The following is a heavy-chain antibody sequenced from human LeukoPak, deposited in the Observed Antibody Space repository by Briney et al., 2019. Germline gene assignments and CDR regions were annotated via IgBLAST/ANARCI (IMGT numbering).Heavy chain of an antibody. J-gene: IGHJ4*02. CDR3: AKTTTGYSSGRYPAWPIDY. Sequence: GSLRLSCAASGFTFGSYAMYWVRQAPGKGLEWVSGIFGSGGSAHYADSVKGRFTISRDNSKNTVYLQMDSLRVEDTAIYYCAKTTTGYSSGRYPAWPIDYWGQGTLVTVSS. V-gene: IGHV3-23*01. CDR1: GFTFGSYA. D-gene: IGHD2-15*01. CDR2: IFGSGGSA.